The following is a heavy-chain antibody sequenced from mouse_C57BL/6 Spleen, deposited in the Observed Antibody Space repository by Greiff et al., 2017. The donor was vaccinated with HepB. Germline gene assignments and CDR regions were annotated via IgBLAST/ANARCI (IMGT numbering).Heavy chain of an antibody. CDR1: GFTFSSYA. J-gene: IGHJ4*01. CDR3: ARDRDGYGAMDY. V-gene: IGHV5-4*01. D-gene: IGHD2-2*01. CDR2: ISDGGSYT. Sequence: DVKLVESGGGLVKPGGSLKLSCAASGFTFSSYAMSWVRQTPEKRLEWVATISDGGSYTYYPDNVKGRFTISRDNAKNNLYLQMSHLKSEDTAMYYCARDRDGYGAMDYWGQGTSVTVSS.